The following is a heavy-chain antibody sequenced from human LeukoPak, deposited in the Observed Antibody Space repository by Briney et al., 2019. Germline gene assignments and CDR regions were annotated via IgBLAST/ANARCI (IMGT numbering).Heavy chain of an antibody. D-gene: IGHD5-12*01. Sequence: SETLSLTCAVYGGSFSGYYWSWIRQPAGKGLEWIGRIYTSGSINYNPSLKSRVTISVDTSKNQFSLKLSSVTAADTAVYYCARVIVATAYYYYYYYMDVWGKGTTVTISS. CDR1: GGSFSGYY. J-gene: IGHJ6*03. CDR3: ARVIVATAYYYYYYYMDV. V-gene: IGHV4-59*10. CDR2: IYTSGSI.